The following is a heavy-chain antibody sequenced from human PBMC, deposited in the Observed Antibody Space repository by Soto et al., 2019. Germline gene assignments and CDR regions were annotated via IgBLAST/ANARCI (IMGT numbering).Heavy chain of an antibody. V-gene: IGHV3-23*01. Sequence: GGSLRLSCAASGFTFSSYAMSWVRQAPGKGLEWVSAISGSGGSTYYADSVKGRFTISRDNSKNTLYLQMNSLRAEDTAVYYCAKVTDADYYYYGMAVWGQGTTVTVSS. CDR1: GFTFSSYA. CDR2: ISGSGGST. D-gene: IGHD3-16*01. J-gene: IGHJ6*02. CDR3: AKVTDADYYYYGMAV.